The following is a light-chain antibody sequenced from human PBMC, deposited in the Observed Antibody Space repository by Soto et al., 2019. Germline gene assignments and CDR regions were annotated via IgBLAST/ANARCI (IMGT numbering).Light chain of an antibody. CDR2: DVS. CDR3: SSYTSSSTLPGV. V-gene: IGLV2-14*01. Sequence: QSALTQPASVSGSPGQSITISCTGTSSDVGGYNYVSWYQQHPGKAPKLMIYDVSNRPSGVSNRFSGSKSGNMASLTISGLQAEDEADYYCSSYTSSSTLPGVFGTGTKLTVL. J-gene: IGLJ1*01. CDR1: SSDVGGYNY.